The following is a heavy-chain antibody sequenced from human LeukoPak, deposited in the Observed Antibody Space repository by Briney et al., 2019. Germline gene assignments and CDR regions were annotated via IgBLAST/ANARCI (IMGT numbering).Heavy chain of an antibody. V-gene: IGHV1-2*02. D-gene: IGHD6-6*01. CDR1: GYTFTGYY. CDR2: INPNSGGT. J-gene: IGHJ5*02. Sequence: ASVNVSCKASGYTFTGYYMHWVRQAPGQGLEWMGWINPNSGGTSYAQKFQGRVTMTRDTSISTVYMELSRLRSDDTAVYYYARLKSTISSGWFDPWGQGTLVTVSS. CDR3: ARLKSTISSGWFDP.